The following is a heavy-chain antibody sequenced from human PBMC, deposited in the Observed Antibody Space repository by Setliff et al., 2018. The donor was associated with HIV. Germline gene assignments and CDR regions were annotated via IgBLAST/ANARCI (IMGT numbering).Heavy chain of an antibody. CDR1: GDSISRYY. D-gene: IGHD1-26*01. CDR2: IQTSGST. Sequence: SETLSLTCTVSGDSISRYYWSWIRQPAGKGLEWIGRIQTSGSTNYNPSLKTRVTMSVDTSKNQFSLKLTSVTAADTAVYYCARGVPLLPPRNWGQGALVTVSS. CDR3: ARGVPLLPPRN. V-gene: IGHV4-4*07. J-gene: IGHJ4*02.